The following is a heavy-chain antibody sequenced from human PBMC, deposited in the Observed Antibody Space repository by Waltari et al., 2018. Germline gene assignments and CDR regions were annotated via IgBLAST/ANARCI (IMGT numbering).Heavy chain of an antibody. V-gene: IGHV1-69*13. CDR2: IIPIFGTA. D-gene: IGHD6-13*01. Sequence: QVQLVQSGAEVKKPGSSVKVSCKASGGTFSSYAISWVRQAPGQGLEWMGGIIPIFGTANYAQKFQGRVTIAADESTSTAYMELSSLRSEDTAVYYCASRHTAAAGVLRGLFDYWGQGTLVTVSS. CDR3: ASRHTAAAGVLRGLFDY. J-gene: IGHJ4*02. CDR1: GGTFSSYA.